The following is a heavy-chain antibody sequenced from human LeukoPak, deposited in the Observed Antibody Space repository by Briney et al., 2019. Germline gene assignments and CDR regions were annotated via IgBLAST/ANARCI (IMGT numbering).Heavy chain of an antibody. CDR3: ARSYCSSTSCYPYFDY. V-gene: IGHV4-59*01. J-gene: IGHJ4*02. D-gene: IGHD2-2*01. Sequence: PSETLSLTCTVSGGSISSYYWSRIRQPPGKGLEWIGYIYYSGSTNYNPSLKSRVTISVDTSKNQFSLKLSSVTAADTAVYYCARSYCSSTSCYPYFDYWGQGTLVTVSS. CDR1: GGSISSYY. CDR2: IYYSGST.